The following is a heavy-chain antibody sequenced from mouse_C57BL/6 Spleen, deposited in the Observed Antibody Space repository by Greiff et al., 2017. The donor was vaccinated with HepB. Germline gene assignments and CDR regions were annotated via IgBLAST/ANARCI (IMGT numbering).Heavy chain of an antibody. CDR3: ARHYGSSYDGYFDV. CDR2: ISSGGSYT. V-gene: IGHV5-6*01. J-gene: IGHJ1*03. D-gene: IGHD1-1*01. Sequence: EVHLVESGGDLVKPGGSLKLSCAASGFTFSSYGMSWVRQTPDKRLEWVATISSGGSYTYYPDSVKGRFTISRDNAKNTLYLQMSSLKSEDTAMYYCARHYGSSYDGYFDVWGTGTTVTVSS. CDR1: GFTFSSYG.